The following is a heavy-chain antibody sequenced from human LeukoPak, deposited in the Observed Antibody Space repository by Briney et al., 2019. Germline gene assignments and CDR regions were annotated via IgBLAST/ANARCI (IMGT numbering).Heavy chain of an antibody. D-gene: IGHD5-18*01. Sequence: GGSLRLSCAASVFTFSSYAMHWVRQAPGKGLEYVSAISSNGGSTYYANSVKGRFTISRDNSKNTLYLQMGSLRAEDMAVYYCARDGGTAMVFGAFDIWGQGTMVTVSS. J-gene: IGHJ3*02. CDR2: ISSNGGST. CDR3: ARDGGTAMVFGAFDI. CDR1: VFTFSSYA. V-gene: IGHV3-64*01.